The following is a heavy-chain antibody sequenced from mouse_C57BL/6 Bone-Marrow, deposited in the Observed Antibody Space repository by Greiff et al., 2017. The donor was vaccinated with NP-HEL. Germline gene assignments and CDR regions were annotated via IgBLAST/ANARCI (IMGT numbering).Heavy chain of an antibody. CDR3: TLYYGSIYYAMDY. CDR1: GFNIKDDY. D-gene: IGHD1-1*01. Sequence: EVQLQQSGAELVRPGASVKLSCTASGFNIKDDYMHWVKQRPEQGLEWIGWIDPENGDTEYASKFQGKATITADTSSNTAYLQLSSRTSEDTAVYYCTLYYGSIYYAMDYWGQGTSVTVSS. V-gene: IGHV14-4*01. CDR2: IDPENGDT. J-gene: IGHJ4*01.